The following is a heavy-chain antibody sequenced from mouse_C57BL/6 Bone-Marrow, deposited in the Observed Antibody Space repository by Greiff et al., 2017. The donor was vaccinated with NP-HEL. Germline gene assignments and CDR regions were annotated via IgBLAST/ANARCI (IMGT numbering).Heavy chain of an antibody. Sequence: QVQLQQSGAELARPGASVKLSCKASGYTFTSYGISWVKQRTGQGLEWIGEIYPRSGNPYYNEKFKGKATLTADKSSSTAYMELRSLTSEDSAVYFCARPNYGSSHWYFDVWGTGTTVTVSS. D-gene: IGHD1-1*01. CDR3: ARPNYGSSHWYFDV. J-gene: IGHJ1*03. CDR2: IYPRSGNP. CDR1: GYTFTSYG. V-gene: IGHV1-81*01.